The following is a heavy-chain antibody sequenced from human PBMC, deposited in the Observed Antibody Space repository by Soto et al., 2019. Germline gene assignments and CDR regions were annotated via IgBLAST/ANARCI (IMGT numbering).Heavy chain of an antibody. CDR1: GGAISSSRYY. Sequence: QLQLQESGPGLVKPSETLSLTCTVSGGAISSSRYYWGWIRQPPGKGLEWIGSSYYSGSTYYNPSLKSRVTISVDTSKNQFSLKLSSVTAADTAVYYCASEGAVAGNQYYYYYGMDVWGQGTTVTVSS. V-gene: IGHV4-39*01. CDR2: SYYSGST. D-gene: IGHD6-19*01. J-gene: IGHJ6*02. CDR3: ASEGAVAGNQYYYYYGMDV.